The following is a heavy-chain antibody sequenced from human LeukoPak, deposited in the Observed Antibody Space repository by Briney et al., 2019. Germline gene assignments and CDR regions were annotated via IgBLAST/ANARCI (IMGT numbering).Heavy chain of an antibody. J-gene: IGHJ4*02. CDR1: GFTFSSYS. Sequence: GGSLRLSCAASGFTFSSYSMNWVRQAPGKGLEWVSSISSSSSYIYYADSVKGRFTISRDNAKNSLYLQMNSLRAEDTALYYCAKDRSSSGWYNYFDYWGQGTLVTVSS. CDR2: ISSSSSYI. CDR3: AKDRSSSGWYNYFDY. D-gene: IGHD6-19*01. V-gene: IGHV3-21*04.